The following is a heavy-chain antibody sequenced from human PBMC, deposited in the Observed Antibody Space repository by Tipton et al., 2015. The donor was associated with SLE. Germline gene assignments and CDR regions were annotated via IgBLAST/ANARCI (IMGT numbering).Heavy chain of an antibody. D-gene: IGHD3-3*01. CDR3: ARDDFWSGREWFDP. J-gene: IGHJ5*02. V-gene: IGHV4-61*02. CDR2: IYTSGST. CDR1: GGSISSGGYY. Sequence: TLSLTCTVSGGSISSGGYYWSWIRQHPGKGLEWIGRIYTSGSTNYNPSLKSRVTISVDTSKNQFSLKLSSVTAADTAVYYCARDDFWSGREWFDPWGQGTLVTVSS.